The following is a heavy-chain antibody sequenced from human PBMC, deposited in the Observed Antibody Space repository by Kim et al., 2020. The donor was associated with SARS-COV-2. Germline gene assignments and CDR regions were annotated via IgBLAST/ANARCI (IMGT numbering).Heavy chain of an antibody. V-gene: IGHV4-59*13. CDR3: ARLPEQWQSWYFDL. CDR2: IYYSGST. CDR1: GGSISSYY. J-gene: IGHJ2*01. D-gene: IGHD6-19*01. Sequence: SETLSLTCTVSGGSISSYYWSWIRQPPGKGLEWIGYIYYSGSTNYNPSLKSRVTISVDTSKNQFSLKLSSVTAADTAVYYCARLPEQWQSWYFDLWGRGTLVTVSS.